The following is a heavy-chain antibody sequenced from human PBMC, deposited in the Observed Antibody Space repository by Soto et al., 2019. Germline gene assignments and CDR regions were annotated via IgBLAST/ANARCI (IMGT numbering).Heavy chain of an antibody. CDR3: TTALRLQPFYGMDV. CDR1: GFTFSNAG. J-gene: IGHJ6*02. V-gene: IGHV3-15*01. CDR2: IKSKTDGGTT. Sequence: GGSLRLSCAASGFTFSNAGMSWVRQAPGKGLEWVGRIKSKTDGGTTDYAAPVKGRFTISRDDSKNTLYLQMNSLKTEDTAVYYCTTALRLQPFYGMDVWGQGTTVTVSS.